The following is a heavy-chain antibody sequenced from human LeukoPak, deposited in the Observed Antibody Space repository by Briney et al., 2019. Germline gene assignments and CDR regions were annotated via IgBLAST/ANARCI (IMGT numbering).Heavy chain of an antibody. V-gene: IGHV3-23*01. J-gene: IGHJ6*03. CDR2: IFPSGGEI. Sequence: PGGSLRLSCAASGFTFSTFAMIWVRQPPGKGLEWVSSIFPSGGEIHYADSVRGRFTISRDNSKSTLSLQMNSLRAEDTAVYYCAKDHAWELLGYYYMDVWGKGTTVTISS. CDR3: AKDHAWELLGYYYMDV. CDR1: GFTFSTFA. D-gene: IGHD1-26*01.